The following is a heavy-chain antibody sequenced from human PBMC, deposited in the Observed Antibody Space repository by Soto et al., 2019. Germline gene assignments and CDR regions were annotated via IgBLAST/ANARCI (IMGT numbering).Heavy chain of an antibody. D-gene: IGHD6-6*01. CDR2: ISYDGSNK. V-gene: IGHV3-30-3*01. CDR3: ARDGALAARSFDY. J-gene: IGHJ4*02. Sequence: GGSLRLSCAASGFTFSSYAMHWVRQAPGKGLEWVAVISYDGSNKYYADSVKGRFTISRDNSKNTLYLQMNSLRAEDTAVYYCARDGALAARSFDYWGQGTLVTVSS. CDR1: GFTFSSYA.